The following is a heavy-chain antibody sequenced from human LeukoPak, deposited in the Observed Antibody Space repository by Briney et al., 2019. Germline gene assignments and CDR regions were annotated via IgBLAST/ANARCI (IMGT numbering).Heavy chain of an antibody. CDR2: ISFDGRSE. D-gene: IGHD3-10*01. Sequence: GTSLRLSCAASGFTFSSYAMHWVRQAPGKGLEWVALISFDGRSEYYTDSVKGRFTISRDNSKNTLYLRMNSLRAEDTAVYYCAKDHLLLWFGELSELDYWGQGTLVTVSS. CDR1: GFTFSSYA. CDR3: AKDHLLLWFGELSELDY. V-gene: IGHV3-30*04. J-gene: IGHJ4*02.